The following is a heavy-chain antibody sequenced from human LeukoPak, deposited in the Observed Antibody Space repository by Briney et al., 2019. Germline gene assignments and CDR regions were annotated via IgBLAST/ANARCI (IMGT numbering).Heavy chain of an antibody. J-gene: IGHJ6*03. CDR1: GGSFSGYY. D-gene: IGHD3-10*01. Sequence: PSETLSLTCAVYGGSFSGYYWSWIRQPPGKGLEWIGEINHSGSTNYNPSLKSRVTISVDMSKNQFSLKLSSVTAADTAVYYCARESRLLWFGELLYRGYYYYYYMDVWGKGTTVTVSS. V-gene: IGHV4-34*01. CDR2: INHSGST. CDR3: ARESRLLWFGELLYRGYYYYYYMDV.